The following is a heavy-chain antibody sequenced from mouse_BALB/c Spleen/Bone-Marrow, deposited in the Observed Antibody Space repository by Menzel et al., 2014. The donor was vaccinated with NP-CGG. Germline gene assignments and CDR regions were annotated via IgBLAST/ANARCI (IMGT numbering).Heavy chain of an antibody. CDR3: ARLGGYYGNSAY. Sequence: QVQLQQSGAELVRPGTSVKVSCKASGYAFTNYLIEWIKQRPGQGLEWIGMINPGSGSTNYNETFKDKATLTADKSSSTAYIQLSSLTSDDSAVYFCARLGGYYGNSAYWGQGTLVTVSA. V-gene: IGHV1-54*03. CDR2: INPGSGST. J-gene: IGHJ3*01. D-gene: IGHD2-3*01. CDR1: GYAFTNYL.